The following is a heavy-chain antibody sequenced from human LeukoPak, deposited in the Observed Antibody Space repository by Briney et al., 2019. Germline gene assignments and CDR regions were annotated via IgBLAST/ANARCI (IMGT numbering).Heavy chain of an antibody. D-gene: IGHD2-15*01. Sequence: GGSLRLSCAASGFTFSSYSMNWVRQAPGKGLEWVSSISSSSSYIYYADSVKGRFTISRDNAKNSLYLQMNSLRAEVTAVYYCARDIVVVVAASFGMDVWGQGTTVTVSS. CDR2: ISSSSSYI. CDR1: GFTFSSYS. CDR3: ARDIVVVVAASFGMDV. V-gene: IGHV3-21*01. J-gene: IGHJ6*02.